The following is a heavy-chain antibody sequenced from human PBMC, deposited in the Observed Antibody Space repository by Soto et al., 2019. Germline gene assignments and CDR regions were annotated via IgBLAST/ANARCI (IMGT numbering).Heavy chain of an antibody. D-gene: IGHD3-22*01. CDR1: GGSISSSSYY. CDR3: ARWALGALSLYDSSGYCFDY. V-gene: IGHV4-39*01. CDR2: IYYSGST. Sequence: QLQLQESGPGLVKPSETLSLTCTVSGGSISSSSYYWGWIRQPPGKGLEWIGSIYYSGSTYYNPSLKSRVTISVDTSKNQFSLKLSSVTAADTAVYYCARWALGALSLYDSSGYCFDYWGQGTLVTVSS. J-gene: IGHJ4*02.